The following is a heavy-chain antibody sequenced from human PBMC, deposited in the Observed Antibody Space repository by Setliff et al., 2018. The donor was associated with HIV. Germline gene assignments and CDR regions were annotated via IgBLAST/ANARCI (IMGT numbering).Heavy chain of an antibody. CDR2: IFGDDDK. J-gene: IGHJ4*02. D-gene: IGHD3-9*01. CDR3: AHMNYDLLTGYYTGFDY. Sequence: PPVKGLEWLALIFGDDDKRYTPSLRRRLSITKDTSKSQVTLTMTNMDPVDTATYYCAHMNYDLLTGYYTGFDYWGQGILVTVSS. V-gene: IGHV2-5*02.